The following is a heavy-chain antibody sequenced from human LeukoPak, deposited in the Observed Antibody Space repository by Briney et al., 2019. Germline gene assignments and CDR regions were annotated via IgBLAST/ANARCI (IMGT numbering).Heavy chain of an antibody. CDR2: IKQDGSEK. V-gene: IGHV3-7*03. CDR1: GFTFSSYW. Sequence: PGGSLRLSCAASGFTFSSYWMSWVRQAPGKGLEWVANIKQDGSEKYYVDSVKGRFTISRDNAKNSLHLQMNSLRAEDTAVYYCARERTYYDILTGYYNAFDIWGQGTMVTVSS. CDR3: ARERTYYDILTGYYNAFDI. D-gene: IGHD3-9*01. J-gene: IGHJ3*02.